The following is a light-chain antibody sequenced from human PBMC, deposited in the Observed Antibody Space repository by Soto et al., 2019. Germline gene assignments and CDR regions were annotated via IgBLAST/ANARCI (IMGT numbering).Light chain of an antibody. CDR3: QQYYSYPT. CDR1: QSISSW. Sequence: DIQMTQSPSTLSASVGDRVTITCRASQSISSWLAWYQQKAGKAPKLLIYDASSLESGVPSRFSGSGSGTEFTHTTSSLQADDFATYYCQQYYSYPTFGQGTKVEIK. J-gene: IGKJ1*01. V-gene: IGKV1-5*01. CDR2: DAS.